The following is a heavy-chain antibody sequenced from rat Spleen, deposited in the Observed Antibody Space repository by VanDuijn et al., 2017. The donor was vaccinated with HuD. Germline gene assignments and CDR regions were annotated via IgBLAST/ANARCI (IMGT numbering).Heavy chain of an antibody. CDR3: ARHRGMMVVITPFDY. CDR2: IIYDGSSS. Sequence: EVLLVESGGGLVQPGRSLKFSCAASGFTFSDYGMAWVRQAPKKGLEWVATIIYDGSSSYCGDSVKGRFTISRDNAKSTLYLQMNSLRSEDTATYYCARHRGMMVVITPFDYWGQGVMVTVSS. J-gene: IGHJ2*01. V-gene: IGHV5-17*01. D-gene: IGHD1-12*02. CDR1: GFTFSDYG.